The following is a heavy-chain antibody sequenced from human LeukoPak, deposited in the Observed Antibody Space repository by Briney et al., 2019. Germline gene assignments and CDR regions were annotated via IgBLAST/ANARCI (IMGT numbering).Heavy chain of an antibody. D-gene: IGHD6-13*01. CDR1: GYTFTSHY. V-gene: IGHV1-46*01. J-gene: IGHJ4*02. CDR2: INPSGGST. CDR3: ARGQQQTYSSSWFENYDY. Sequence: ASVKVSCKASGYTFTSHYMHWVRQAPGQGLEWMGIINPSGGSTSYAQKFQGRVTMTRDTSTSTVYMELSSLRSEDTAVYYCARGQQQTYSSSWFENYDYWGQGTLVTVSS.